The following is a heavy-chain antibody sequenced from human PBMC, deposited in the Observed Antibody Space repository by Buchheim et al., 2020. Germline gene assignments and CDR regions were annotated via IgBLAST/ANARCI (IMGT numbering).Heavy chain of an antibody. J-gene: IGHJ4*02. V-gene: IGHV4-4*02. CDR1: GVSITPDW. Sequence: QVQLQESGPGLVEPSGTLSLTCVVSGVSITPDWWSWVRQPPGKGLEWIGEVFHSGNTNYNPSLKSRSTISVDRSKNQFSLTLSSVTAADTAVYYCARGGSYSFDYWGQGTL. D-gene: IGHD3-10*01. CDR2: VFHSGNT. CDR3: ARGGSYSFDY.